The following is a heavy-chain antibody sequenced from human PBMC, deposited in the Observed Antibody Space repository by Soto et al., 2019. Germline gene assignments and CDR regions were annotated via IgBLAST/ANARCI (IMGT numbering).Heavy chain of an antibody. CDR3: ARNRDYDDPEECYFDY. CDR1: GGSLSSGGYY. D-gene: IGHD4-17*01. CDR2: IYYSGST. V-gene: IGHV4-31*03. Sequence: SETLSLTCTVSGGSLSSGGYYWSWILHQPGKGLEWIGYIYYSGSTYYNPSLKSRVTISVDTSKNQFSLKLSSVTAADTAVYYCARNRDYDDPEECYFDYWGQGTLVTVSS. J-gene: IGHJ4*01.